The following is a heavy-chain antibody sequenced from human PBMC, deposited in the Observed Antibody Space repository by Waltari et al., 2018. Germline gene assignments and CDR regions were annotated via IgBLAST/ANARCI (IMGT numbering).Heavy chain of an antibody. CDR2: ISSSNYI. J-gene: IGHJ4*02. Sequence: EVHLVESGGGLVKPGGSLRLSCVVAGFTLSTYSWNWVRQAPGKGLEWVSSISSSNYIKYADSVKGRFTISRDTTKNSLYLQMNSLRVEDTAVYHCARDEIHVGPTNVGVTLDYWGQGTLVTVSS. V-gene: IGHV3-21*01. CDR3: ARDEIHVGPTNVGVTLDY. D-gene: IGHD1-26*01. CDR1: GFTLSTYS.